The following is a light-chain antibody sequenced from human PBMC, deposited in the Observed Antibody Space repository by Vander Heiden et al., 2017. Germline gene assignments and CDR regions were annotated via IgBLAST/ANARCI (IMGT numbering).Light chain of an antibody. Sequence: QSALTQPASVSGSPGQSLTISCTGTSSDVGGYNYVSWYQQPPGKAPKLMIYDVSNRPSGVSNRFSGSKSGNTASLTISGLQAEDEADYYCSSYTSSSTGVFGTGTKVTVL. CDR3: SSYTSSSTGV. V-gene: IGLV2-14*01. J-gene: IGLJ1*01. CDR1: SSDVGGYNY. CDR2: DVS.